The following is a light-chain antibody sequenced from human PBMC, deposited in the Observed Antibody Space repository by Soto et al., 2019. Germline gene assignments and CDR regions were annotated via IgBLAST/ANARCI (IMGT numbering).Light chain of an antibody. V-gene: IGLV4-60*03. CDR3: ETWDSNTRV. J-gene: IGLJ2*01. CDR1: SGHSSYI. CDR2: LEGSGSY. Sequence: QPVLTQSSSASASLGSSVKLTFTLSSGHSSYIISWHQQQPGKAPRYLMKLEGSGSYNKGSGVPDRFSGSSSGADRYLTISNLQSEDEADYYCETWDSNTRVFGGGTKVTVL.